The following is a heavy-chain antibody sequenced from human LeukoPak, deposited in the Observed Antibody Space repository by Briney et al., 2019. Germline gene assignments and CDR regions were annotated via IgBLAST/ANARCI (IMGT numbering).Heavy chain of an antibody. D-gene: IGHD1-26*01. Sequence: PSETLSLTCTVSGGSISSSSYYWGWIRQPPGKGLEWIGSIYYSGSTYYNPSLKSRVTISVDTSKNQLSLKMRSVTAADTAVYYCARGGKGDMNSGSYRVFDYWGQGTLVTVSS. V-gene: IGHV4-39*01. J-gene: IGHJ4*02. CDR3: ARGGKGDMNSGSYRVFDY. CDR1: GGSISSSSYY. CDR2: IYYSGST.